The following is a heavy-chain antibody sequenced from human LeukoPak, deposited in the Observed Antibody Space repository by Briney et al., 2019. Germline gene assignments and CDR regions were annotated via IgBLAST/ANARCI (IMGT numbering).Heavy chain of an antibody. CDR2: ISYEGSNK. CDR3: ARDLPLEMATVLGY. D-gene: IGHD5-24*01. J-gene: IGHJ4*02. Sequence: GGSLRLSCAASGFTFSSYAMHWVRQAPGKGLEWVAVISYEGSNKYYADSVKGRFTISRDNSKNTLYLQMNSLRAEDTAVSYCARDLPLEMATVLGYWGQGTLVTVSS. CDR1: GFTFSSYA. V-gene: IGHV3-30-3*01.